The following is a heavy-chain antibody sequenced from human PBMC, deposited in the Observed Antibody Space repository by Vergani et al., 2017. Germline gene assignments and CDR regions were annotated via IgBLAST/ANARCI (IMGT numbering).Heavy chain of an antibody. J-gene: IGHJ4*02. V-gene: IGHV1-46*03. D-gene: IGHD5-24*01. CDR3: AGYAAEMGAFPAPFDY. CDR1: GYSFTSYY. Sequence: QVQLVQSGAEVKRPGASVKLSCKASGYSFTSYYLNWVRQAPGQGLEWMGIINPDGGSTNTAPKFQGRITMTRDTSTNTVYMELSNLRSEDTAIYYCAGYAAEMGAFPAPFDYWGQGTLVTVSS. CDR2: INPDGGST.